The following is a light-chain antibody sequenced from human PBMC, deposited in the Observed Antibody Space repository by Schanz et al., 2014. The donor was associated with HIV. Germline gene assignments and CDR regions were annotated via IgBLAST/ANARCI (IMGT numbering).Light chain of an antibody. CDR2: DAS. CDR3: QQFDDYPRT. J-gene: IGKJ2*01. Sequence: EIVLTQSPGTLSLSPGERATLSCRASQSVTNSYLAWYQQKPGQAPRLLIYDASSRATGIPDRFSGGGSGTDFTLNISSLQPEDVGIYYCQQFDDYPRTFGQGTRVEIK. CDR1: QSVTNSY. V-gene: IGKV3-20*01.